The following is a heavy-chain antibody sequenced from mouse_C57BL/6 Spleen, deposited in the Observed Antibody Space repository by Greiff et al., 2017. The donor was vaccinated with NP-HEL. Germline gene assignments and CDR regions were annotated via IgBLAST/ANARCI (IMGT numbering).Heavy chain of an antibody. V-gene: IGHV1-42*01. Sequence: DVQLQESGPELVKPGASVKISCKASGYSFTGYYMNWVKQSPEKSLEWIGEINPSTGGTTYNQKFKAKATLTVDKSSSTAYMQLKSLTSEDSAVYYCARKRDSYYFDYWGQGTTLTVSS. J-gene: IGHJ2*01. CDR1: GYSFTGYY. CDR3: ARKRDSYYFDY. CDR2: INPSTGGT.